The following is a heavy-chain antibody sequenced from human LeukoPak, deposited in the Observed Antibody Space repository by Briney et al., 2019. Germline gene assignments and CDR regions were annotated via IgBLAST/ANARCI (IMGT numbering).Heavy chain of an antibody. CDR3: ATDEDSSGWPYYFDY. CDR1: GFTFSSYA. J-gene: IGHJ4*02. Sequence: PGGSLRLSCAASGFTFSSYAMSWVRQAPGKGLEWVSAISGSGGSTYYADSVKGRFTISRDNSKNTLYLQMNSLRAEDTAVYYCATDEDSSGWPYYFDYWGQGTLVTVSS. CDR2: ISGSGGST. D-gene: IGHD6-19*01. V-gene: IGHV3-23*01.